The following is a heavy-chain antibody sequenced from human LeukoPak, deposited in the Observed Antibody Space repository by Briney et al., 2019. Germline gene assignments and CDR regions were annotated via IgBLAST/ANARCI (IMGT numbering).Heavy chain of an antibody. D-gene: IGHD1-1*01. V-gene: IGHV3-23*01. CDR3: AKGGNWNVNAIHI. Sequence: GGSLPLSCAASGFTFSSYEMNWVRPAPGKGLEWVSGLSGSGGNTYYADSVKGRFTISRDNSKNTLYLQMNSLRAEDTAIYYCAKGGNWNVNAIHIWGQGTMVTVSS. CDR1: GFTFSSYE. CDR2: LSGSGGNT. J-gene: IGHJ3*02.